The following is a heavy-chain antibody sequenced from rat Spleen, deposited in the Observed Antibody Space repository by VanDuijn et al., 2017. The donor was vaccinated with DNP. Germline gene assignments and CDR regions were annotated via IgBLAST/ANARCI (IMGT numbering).Heavy chain of an antibody. CDR2: ISYDGSST. V-gene: IGHV5-20*01. J-gene: IGHJ4*01. D-gene: IGHD1-12*02. Sequence: EVQLVESGGGLVQPGRSMKLSCAASGFTFSNYDMAWVRQAPTKGLECVASISYDGSSTYYRDSVKGRFTISRDNAKSNLYLQMDSLRSEDTATYYCTTEGYYYDGSFYYGVMDAWGQGASVTVSS. CDR1: GFTFSNYD. CDR3: TTEGYYYDGSFYYGVMDA.